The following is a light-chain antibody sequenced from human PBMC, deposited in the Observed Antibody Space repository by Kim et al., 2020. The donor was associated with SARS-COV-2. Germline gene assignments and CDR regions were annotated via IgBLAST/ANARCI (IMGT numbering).Light chain of an antibody. CDR3: QTWGTGTWV. J-gene: IGLJ3*02. CDR2: LNSDGSH. CDR1: SGNSIDA. Sequence: APVKLTCSPGSGNSIDAFAWHHPQPEKGTRYLMKLNSDGSHSQGDGSTDRFAGTTAGAARYPTIASLPSEDEADYCCQTWGTGTWVFGGGTKLTVL. V-gene: IGLV4-69*01.